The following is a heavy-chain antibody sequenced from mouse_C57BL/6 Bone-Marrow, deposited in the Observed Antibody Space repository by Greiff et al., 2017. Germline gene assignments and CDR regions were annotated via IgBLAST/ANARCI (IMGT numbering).Heavy chain of an antibody. CDR2: ISSGGDYI. D-gene: IGHD1-1*01. CDR3: TYYYGSSYWYFDV. CDR1: GFTFSSYA. Sequence: EVQLVESGEGLVKPGGSLKLSCAASGFTFSSYAMSWVRQTPEKRLEWVAYISSGGDYIYYADTVKGRFTISRDHARNTLYLQMISLKSEDTAMYYCTYYYGSSYWYFDVWGTGTTVTVSS. J-gene: IGHJ1*03. V-gene: IGHV5-9-1*02.